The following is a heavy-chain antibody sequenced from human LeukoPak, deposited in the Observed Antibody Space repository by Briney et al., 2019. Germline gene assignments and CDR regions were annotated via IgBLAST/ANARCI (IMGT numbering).Heavy chain of an antibody. CDR2: IHYGGNT. Sequence: SETLSLTCTVSGGSLSSTSSYWGWIRQPPGKGREWIGYIHYGGNTNYNPSLKSRVTISFDTSKNQFSLNLISATAADTAVYYCARLPGGYWGQGTLVIVSS. J-gene: IGHJ4*02. CDR1: GGSLSSTSSY. V-gene: IGHV4-39*01. D-gene: IGHD1-26*01. CDR3: ARLPGGY.